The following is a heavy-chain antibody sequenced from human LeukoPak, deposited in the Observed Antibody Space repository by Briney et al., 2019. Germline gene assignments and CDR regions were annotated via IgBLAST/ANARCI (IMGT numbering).Heavy chain of an antibody. CDR1: GYSISSGYF. D-gene: IGHD5-24*01. J-gene: IGHJ4*02. CDR3: ARAAEMATVEFDY. V-gene: IGHV4-38-2*02. Sequence: PSETLSLTCTVSGYSISSGYFWGWVRQPPGKGLEWIGSIYYSGSTYYNPSLKSRVTISVDTSKNQFSLKLNSVTAADTAVYYCARAAEMATVEFDYWGQGTLVTVSS. CDR2: IYYSGST.